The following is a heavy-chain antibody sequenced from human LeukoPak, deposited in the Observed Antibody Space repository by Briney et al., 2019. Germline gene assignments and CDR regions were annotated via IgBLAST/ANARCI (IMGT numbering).Heavy chain of an antibody. V-gene: IGHV4-61*08. J-gene: IGHJ4*02. CDR2: IYYSGST. Sequence: PSETLSLTCTVSGGSISSGDYYWSWIRQPPGKGLEWIGHIYYSGSTNYNPSLKSRVTISVDTSKDQFSLKLSSVTAADTAVYYCARTTPPGRIYVAGNHFDYWGQGTLVTVSS. D-gene: IGHD6-19*01. CDR3: ARTTPPGRIYVAGNHFDY. CDR1: GGSISSGDYY.